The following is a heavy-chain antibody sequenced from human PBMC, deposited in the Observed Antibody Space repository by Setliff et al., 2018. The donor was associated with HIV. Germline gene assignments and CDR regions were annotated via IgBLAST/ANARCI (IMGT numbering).Heavy chain of an antibody. J-gene: IGHJ4*02. CDR2: ISAYNGDP. CDR3: TRQTYYYGSGRYFPPDY. D-gene: IGHD3-10*01. CDR1: GYTFTSYG. V-gene: IGHV1-18*01. Sequence: ASVKVSCKASGYTFTSYGISWVRQAPGQGLEWMGWISAYNGDPNYAQKLQGRVTMTTDTSTSTAYMELSSLRSEDTAVYYCTRQTYYYGSGRYFPPDYWGQGTLVTVSS.